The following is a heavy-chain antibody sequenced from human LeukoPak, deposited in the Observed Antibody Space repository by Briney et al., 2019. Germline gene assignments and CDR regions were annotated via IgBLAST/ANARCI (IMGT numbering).Heavy chain of an antibody. CDR1: GGSFSGYY. CDR2: INHSGST. D-gene: IGHD3-22*01. V-gene: IGHV4-34*01. J-gene: IGHJ3*02. CDR3: ARRKVGRSYYYDSSVTHPAGAFDI. Sequence: SETLSLTCAVYGGSFSGYYWSWIRQPPGKGLEWIGEINHSGSTNYNPSLKSRVTISVDTSKNQFSLKLSSVTAADTAVYFCARRKVGRSYYYDSSVTHPAGAFDIWGQGTMVTVSS.